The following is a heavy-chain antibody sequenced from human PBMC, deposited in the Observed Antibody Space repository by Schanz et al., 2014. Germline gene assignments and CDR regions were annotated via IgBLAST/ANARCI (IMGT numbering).Heavy chain of an antibody. CDR3: ARSGSSSWYCFDY. D-gene: IGHD6-13*01. CDR1: GYSFTPFP. V-gene: IGHV1-3*01. Sequence: QVQLVQSWAEVKGPGASVKVSCKASGYSFTPFPIHWVRQAPGQRLEWMGWINAVTGNTEYSQKFQGRVTIARDTLASTAYMEVSRLRSEDTAVYYCARSGSSSWYCFDYWGQGTLVTVSS. J-gene: IGHJ4*02. CDR2: INAVTGNT.